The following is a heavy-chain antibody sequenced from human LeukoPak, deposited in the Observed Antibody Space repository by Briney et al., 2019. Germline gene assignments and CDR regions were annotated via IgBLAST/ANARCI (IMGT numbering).Heavy chain of an antibody. Sequence: SETRSLTCSVSGGSISSLYCSWIRHPPGKGLEWIGYIYYTGSTNYNPSLKSRVTMFVDMSKNQFSLRLSSVTAADTAVYYCARHRAYSSSSPFDYWGQGTLVTVSS. D-gene: IGHD6-6*01. J-gene: IGHJ4*02. V-gene: IGHV4-59*08. CDR3: ARHRAYSSSSPFDY. CDR1: GGSISSLY. CDR2: IYYTGST.